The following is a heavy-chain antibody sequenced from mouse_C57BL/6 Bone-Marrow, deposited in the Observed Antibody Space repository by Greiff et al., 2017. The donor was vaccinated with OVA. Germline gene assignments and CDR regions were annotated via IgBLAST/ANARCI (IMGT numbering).Heavy chain of an antibody. J-gene: IGHJ2*01. CDR2: FGPGNGDT. Sequence: EVQLQQSGAELVRPGASVSFSSPASGFTFKDDLLPWVRRRPNQGLGWIGWFGPGNGDTEYASKFQGKATITADTSSNTAYLQLSSLTSEDTAVYYCTTDYYGTLYYFDYWGQGTTLTVSS. D-gene: IGHD1-1*01. CDR1: GFTFKDDL. CDR3: TTDYYGTLYYFDY. V-gene: IGHV14-4*01.